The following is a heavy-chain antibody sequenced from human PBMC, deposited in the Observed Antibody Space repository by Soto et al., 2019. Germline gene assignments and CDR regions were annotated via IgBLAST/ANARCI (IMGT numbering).Heavy chain of an antibody. Sequence: QVQLVESGGGVVQPGRSLRLSCAASGFTFRNFDMHWVRQAPGKGLEWVALISYDERKTFYADYVKGRFTIARDNSENTLYLQMSSLRGEDSAVYFCATAIPLWSTRPDAYWGQGTLVTVSS. V-gene: IGHV3-30*03. D-gene: IGHD2-21*01. CDR1: GFTFRNFD. CDR3: ATAIPLWSTRPDAY. CDR2: ISYDERKT. J-gene: IGHJ4*02.